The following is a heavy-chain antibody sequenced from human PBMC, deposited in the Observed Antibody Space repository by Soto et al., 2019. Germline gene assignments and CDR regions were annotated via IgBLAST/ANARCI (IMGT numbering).Heavy chain of an antibody. CDR2: IYYSGST. V-gene: IGHV4-31*03. CDR1: GGSISSGGYY. CDR3: AAAWDSSGYGGTFDY. Sequence: SETLSLTCTVSGGSISSGGYYWSWIRQHPGKGLEWIGYIYYSGSTYYNPSLKSRVTISVDTSKNQFSLKLSSVTAADTAVYYCAAAWDSSGYGGTFDYWGQGNLVTVSS. D-gene: IGHD3-22*01. J-gene: IGHJ4*02.